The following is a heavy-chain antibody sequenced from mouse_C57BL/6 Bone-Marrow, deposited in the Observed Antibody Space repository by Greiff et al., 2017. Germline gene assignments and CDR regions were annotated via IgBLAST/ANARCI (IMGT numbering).Heavy chain of an antibody. D-gene: IGHD2-4*01. CDR3: ARNDYDYYAMDY. J-gene: IGHJ4*01. CDR1: GFTFSDYG. V-gene: IGHV5-17*01. CDR2: ISSGSSSI. Sequence: EVKLMESGGGLVKPGGSLKLSCAASGFTFSDYGMHWVRQAPEKGLEWVAYISSGSSSIYYADTVKGRFTISRDNAKNTLFLQMTSLKSEDTAMYYGARNDYDYYAMDYWGQGTSVTVSS.